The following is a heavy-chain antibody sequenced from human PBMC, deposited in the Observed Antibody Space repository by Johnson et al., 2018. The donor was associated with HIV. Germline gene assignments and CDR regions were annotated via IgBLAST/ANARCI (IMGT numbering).Heavy chain of an antibody. CDR3: AKDLAIYDYGWEGVFDI. D-gene: IGHD4-17*01. CDR1: GFTFDDYG. CDR2: INWNGGST. V-gene: IGHV3-20*04. Sequence: VQLVESGGGVVRPGGSLRLSCAASGFTFDDYGMSWVRQAPGKGLEWVSGINWNGGSTGYADSVKGRFTISRDNAKNSLYLQMNSLRAEDTAWYYCAKDLAIYDYGWEGVFDIWGQGTMVTVSS. J-gene: IGHJ3*02.